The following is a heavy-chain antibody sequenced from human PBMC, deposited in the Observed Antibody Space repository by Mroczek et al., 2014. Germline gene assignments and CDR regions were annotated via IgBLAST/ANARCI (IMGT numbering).Heavy chain of an antibody. CDR3: ARGPYYDFWSGDDYYYYYGMDV. CDR1: GYTFTSYD. J-gene: IGHJ6*02. D-gene: IGHD3-3*01. V-gene: IGHV1-8*01. Sequence: QVQLVQSGAEVKKPGASVKVSCKASGYTFTSYDINWVRQATGQGLEWMGWMNPNSGNTGYAQKFQGRVTMTRNTSISTAYMELSSLRSEDTAVYYCARGPYYDFWSGDDYYYYYGMDVWGQGTTVTVS. CDR2: MNPNSGNT.